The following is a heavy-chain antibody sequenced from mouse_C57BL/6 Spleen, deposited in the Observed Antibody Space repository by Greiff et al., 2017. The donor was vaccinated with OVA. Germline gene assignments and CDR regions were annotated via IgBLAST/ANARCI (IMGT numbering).Heavy chain of an antibody. CDR3: ARSGSNGGYFDV. Sequence: QVQLQQPGAELVRPGSSVKLSCKASGYTFTSYWMHWVKQRPIQGLEWIGKIDPSDSETHYNQKFKDKATLTVDKSSSTAYMQLSSLTSEDSAVYYCARSGSNGGYFDVWGTGTTVTVSS. CDR1: GYTFTSYW. CDR2: IDPSDSET. D-gene: IGHD2-5*01. J-gene: IGHJ1*03. V-gene: IGHV1-52*01.